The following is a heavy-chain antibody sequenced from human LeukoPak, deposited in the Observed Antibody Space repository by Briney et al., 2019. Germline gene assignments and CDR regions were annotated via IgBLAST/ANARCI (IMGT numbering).Heavy chain of an antibody. CDR3: ARRSTVLTANYEY. Sequence: SETLSLTCTVSGGSISSGNYHWIWIRQPAGKGLEWIGRIYSSRNTNYNPSLKSRVSISMDTSKNQFSLRLSSVTAADTALYYCARRSTVLTANYEYWGQGTLVTVSA. V-gene: IGHV4-61*02. CDR1: GGSISSGNYH. J-gene: IGHJ4*02. D-gene: IGHD4-23*01. CDR2: IYSSRNT.